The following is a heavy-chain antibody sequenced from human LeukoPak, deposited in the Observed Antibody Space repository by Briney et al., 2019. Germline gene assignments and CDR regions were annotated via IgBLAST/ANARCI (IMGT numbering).Heavy chain of an antibody. CDR2: IYYSGST. CDR3: ARLGPSSLYGMDV. J-gene: IGHJ6*02. Sequence: SETLSLTCTVSGGSISSYYWSWIRQPPGKGLERIGYIYYSGSTNYNPSLKSRVTISVDTSKNQFSLKLSSVTAADTAVYYCARLGPSSLYGMDVWGQGTTVTVSS. D-gene: IGHD3-16*01. CDR1: GGSISSYY. V-gene: IGHV4-59*01.